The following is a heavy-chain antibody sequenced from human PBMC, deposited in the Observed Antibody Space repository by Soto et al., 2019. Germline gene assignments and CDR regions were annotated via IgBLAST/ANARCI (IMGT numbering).Heavy chain of an antibody. CDR2: ISSSSSTI. V-gene: IGHV3-48*02. J-gene: IGHJ5*02. Sequence: EVQLVESGGGLVQPGGSLRLSCAASGFTFSSYSMNWVRQAPGKGLEWVSYISSSSSTIYYADSVKGRFTISRDNAKNSRQLQVNSLGDEYTAVYYCATTLGYSSGFYELNWFDPWGQGTLVTVSS. D-gene: IGHD6-19*01. CDR1: GFTFSSYS. CDR3: ATTLGYSSGFYELNWFDP.